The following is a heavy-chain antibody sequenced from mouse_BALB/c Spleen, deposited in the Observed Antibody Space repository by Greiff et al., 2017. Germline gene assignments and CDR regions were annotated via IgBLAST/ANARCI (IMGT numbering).Heavy chain of an antibody. D-gene: IGHD2-3*01. V-gene: IGHV14-3*02. CDR1: GFNIKDTY. Sequence: EVQLQQSGAELVKPGASVKLSCTASGFNIKDTYMHWVKQRPEQGLEWIGRIDPANGNTKYDPKFQGKATITADTSSNTAYLQLSSLTSEDTAVYYSARKGGYWGYFDVWGAGTTVTVSS. J-gene: IGHJ1*01. CDR2: IDPANGNT. CDR3: ARKGGYWGYFDV.